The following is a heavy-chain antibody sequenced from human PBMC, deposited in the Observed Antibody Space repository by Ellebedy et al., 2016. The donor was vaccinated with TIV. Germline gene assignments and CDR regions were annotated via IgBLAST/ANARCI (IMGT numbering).Heavy chain of an antibody. V-gene: IGHV3-7*01. CDR2: ISPDGTGK. CDR3: ARNYGYCFDH. J-gene: IGHJ4*02. CDR1: GFSFSGHW. D-gene: IGHD3-10*01. Sequence: GGSLRLSXAASGFSFSGHWMGWVRQAPGKGLEWLANISPDGTGKYYVDSLKGRFTISRDNAKNSLYLQMNSLRAEDTALYYCARNYGYCFDHWGQGTLVTVSS.